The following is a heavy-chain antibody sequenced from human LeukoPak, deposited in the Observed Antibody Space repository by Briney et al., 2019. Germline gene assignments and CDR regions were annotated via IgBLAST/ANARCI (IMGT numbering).Heavy chain of an antibody. D-gene: IGHD3-10*01. J-gene: IGHJ3*02. Sequence: SETLSLTCTVSNDSLGTSYWSWLRQPPGKRLEWIGNVFYSGYANYNPSLKSRATISIDTSKNQFSLSLASVSAADTAVYYCAKEADRADAFDIWGQGTMVTVSS. CDR2: VFYSGYA. V-gene: IGHV4-59*01. CDR3: AKEADRADAFDI. CDR1: NDSLGTSY.